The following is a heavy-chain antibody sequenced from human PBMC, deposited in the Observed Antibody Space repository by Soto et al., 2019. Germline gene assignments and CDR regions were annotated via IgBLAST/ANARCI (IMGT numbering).Heavy chain of an antibody. J-gene: IGHJ4*02. CDR2: IYYSGST. CDR3: ARTGYSSSWVFDY. D-gene: IGHD6-13*01. V-gene: IGHV4-59*08. CDR1: GGSISTDY. Sequence: PSETLSLTCTVSGGSISTDYWSWIRLPPGKGLEWIGYIYYSGSTNYNPSLKSRVTISVDTSKNQFSLKLSSVTAADTAVYYCARTGYSSSWVFDYWGQGTLVTVSS.